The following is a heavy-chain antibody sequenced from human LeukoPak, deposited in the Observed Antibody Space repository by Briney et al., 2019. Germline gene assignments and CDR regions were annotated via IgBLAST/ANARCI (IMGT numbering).Heavy chain of an antibody. V-gene: IGHV1-69*13. Sequence: GASVKVSCKASGGTFSSYAISWVRQAPGQGLEWMGGIIPIFGTANYAQKFQGRVTITADESTSTAYMELSSLRSEDTAVYYCAKVAGRLGDAFDIWGQGTMVTVPS. D-gene: IGHD6-19*01. CDR3: AKVAGRLGDAFDI. CDR1: GGTFSSYA. CDR2: IIPIFGTA. J-gene: IGHJ3*02.